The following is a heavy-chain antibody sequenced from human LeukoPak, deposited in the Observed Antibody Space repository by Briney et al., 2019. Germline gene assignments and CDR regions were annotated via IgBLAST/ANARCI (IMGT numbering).Heavy chain of an antibody. D-gene: IGHD3-10*01. Sequence: GGSLRLSCAASGFTFSSYSTNWVRPAPGKGLEWVSSISSSSSYIYYADSVKGRFTISRDNAKNTLYLQMNSLRAEDTDVYYCASTQNRGVIIRDAFDIWGQGTMVTVSS. CDR2: ISSSSSYI. CDR3: ASTQNRGVIIRDAFDI. J-gene: IGHJ3*02. V-gene: IGHV3-21*01. CDR1: GFTFSSYS.